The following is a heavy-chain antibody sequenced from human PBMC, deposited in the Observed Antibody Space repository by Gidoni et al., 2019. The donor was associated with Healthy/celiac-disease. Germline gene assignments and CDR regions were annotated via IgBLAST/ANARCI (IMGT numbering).Heavy chain of an antibody. CDR1: GGSISSGAYY. Sequence: QVQLQESGPGLVKPSQTLSLTCTVSGGSISSGAYYWSWIRQPPGKGLEWIGYIYYSGSTYYNPSLKSRVTISVDTSKNQFSLKLSSVTAADTAVYYCAREADSSGWSVYYFDYWGQGTLVTVSS. D-gene: IGHD6-19*01. J-gene: IGHJ4*02. CDR2: IYYSGST. CDR3: AREADSSGWSVYYFDY. V-gene: IGHV4-30-4*01.